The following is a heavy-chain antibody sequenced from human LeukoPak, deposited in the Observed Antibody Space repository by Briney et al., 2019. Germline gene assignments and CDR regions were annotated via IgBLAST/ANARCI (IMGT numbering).Heavy chain of an antibody. D-gene: IGHD3-22*01. CDR1: GFPFSSYA. CDR3: AKHSPDDSSGSDNPNFDY. V-gene: IGHV3-23*01. Sequence: GGSLRLSCAASGFPFSSYAMSWVRQAPGKGLEWVSAISASGGSTHYADSVKGRFTISRDSSKNTLYLQTNSLRAEDTAVYYCAKHSPDDSSGSDNPNFDYWGQGTLVTVSS. J-gene: IGHJ4*02. CDR2: ISASGGST.